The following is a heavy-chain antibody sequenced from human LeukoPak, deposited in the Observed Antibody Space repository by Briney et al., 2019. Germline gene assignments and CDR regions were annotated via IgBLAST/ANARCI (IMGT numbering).Heavy chain of an antibody. J-gene: IGHJ4*02. CDR3: ARGKWEPLDY. Sequence: GGSLRLSCAASGFTFSSYSMNWVRQAPGKGLEWVSSISSSSSYIYYADSVRGRFTISRDNAKNSLFLQMNSLRGEDTAVYYCARGKWEPLDYWGQGTLVTASS. D-gene: IGHD1-26*01. CDR2: ISSSSSYI. CDR1: GFTFSSYS. V-gene: IGHV3-21*01.